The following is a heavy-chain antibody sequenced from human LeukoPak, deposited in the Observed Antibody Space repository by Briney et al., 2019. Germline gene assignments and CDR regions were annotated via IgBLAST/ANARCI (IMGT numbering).Heavy chain of an antibody. D-gene: IGHD6-13*01. CDR1: GFTFSDYT. CDR3: AKDRPGIAAAGNMVIDY. CDR2: ISGSGGST. V-gene: IGHV3-23*01. Sequence: PGGSLRLPCAASGFTFSDYTMNWVRQAPGKGLEWVSAISGSGGSTYYADSVKGRFTISRDNSKNTLYLQMNSLRAEDTAVYYCAKDRPGIAAAGNMVIDYWGQGTLVTVSS. J-gene: IGHJ4*02.